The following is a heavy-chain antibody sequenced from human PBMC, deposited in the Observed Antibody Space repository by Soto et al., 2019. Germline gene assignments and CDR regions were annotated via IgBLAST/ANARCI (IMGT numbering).Heavy chain of an antibody. CDR3: ARVPYDSSGYYFVGFAY. J-gene: IGHJ4*02. CDR1: GGSISRYY. D-gene: IGHD3-22*01. CDR2: IYYSGST. V-gene: IGHV4-59*01. Sequence: SEALSLNCTVSGGSISRYYSSCIRQPPGNGLEWIGYIYYSGSTNYNPSLKSRVTISVDTSKNQFSLKLSSVTAADTAVYYCARVPYDSSGYYFVGFAYWGQGTLVTVSS.